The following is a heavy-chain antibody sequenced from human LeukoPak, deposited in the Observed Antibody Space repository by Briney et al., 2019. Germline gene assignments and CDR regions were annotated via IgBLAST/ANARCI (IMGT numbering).Heavy chain of an antibody. CDR1: GFTFSSDA. CDR2: ISGSGGST. V-gene: IGHV3-23*01. Sequence: GGSLRLSCAASGFTFSSDAMSWVRQAPGKGLEWVSAISGSGGSTYYADSVKCRFTISRDNSKNTLYLQMNSLRAEDTAVYYCAKDQYGNYPPNWFDPWGQGTLVTVSS. CDR3: AKDQYGNYPPNWFDP. J-gene: IGHJ5*02. D-gene: IGHD1-7*01.